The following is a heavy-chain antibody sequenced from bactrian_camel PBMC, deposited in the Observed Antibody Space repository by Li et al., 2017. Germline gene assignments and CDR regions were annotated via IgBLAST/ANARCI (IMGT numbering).Heavy chain of an antibody. Sequence: HVQLVESGGGLVQPGGSLRLSCAASGFTFDDPEMGWYRQAPGKQCELVSRISGNGDTDYAASVRGRFIISRDNDKAAVYLQMNNLKYEDTGVYYCAVPARTYGSAGCWGQGTQVTVS. CDR3: AVPARTYGSAGC. CDR1: GFTFDDPE. V-gene: IGHV3S61*01. D-gene: IGHD2*01. CDR2: ISGNGDT. J-gene: IGHJ6*01.